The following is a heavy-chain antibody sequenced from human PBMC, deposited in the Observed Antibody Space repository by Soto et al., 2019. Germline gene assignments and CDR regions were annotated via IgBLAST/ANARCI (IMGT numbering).Heavy chain of an antibody. D-gene: IGHD3-10*01. CDR1: GFTFSNAW. Sequence: EVQLVESGGGLVKPGGSLRLSCAASGFTFSNAWMSWVRQAPGKGLEWVGRIKSKTDGGTTDYAAPVKGRFTISRDDSKNTLYLQMNSLKTEDTALYYCTTRGALRSEYYISSGSYYTYYMDVWGKGTTVTVSS. CDR2: IKSKTDGGTT. CDR3: TTRGALRSEYYISSGSYYTYYMDV. J-gene: IGHJ6*03. V-gene: IGHV3-15*01.